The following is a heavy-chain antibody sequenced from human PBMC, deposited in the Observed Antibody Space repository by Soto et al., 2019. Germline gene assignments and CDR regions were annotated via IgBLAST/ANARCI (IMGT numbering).Heavy chain of an antibody. CDR2: TYYRSKWSN. CDR3: ARDVNWGFLD. V-gene: IGHV6-1*01. J-gene: IGHJ4*02. Sequence: QVQLQQSGPGLLKPSQTLSLTCAISGDSISSSSVAWNWIRQSPSRGHEWLGRTYYRSKWSNDYAVYVKSRITIHPDTSKTQFSLQLNSVTPEDTAVSYCARDVNWGFLDWGQGTLVTVSS. D-gene: IGHD7-27*01. CDR1: GDSISSSSVA.